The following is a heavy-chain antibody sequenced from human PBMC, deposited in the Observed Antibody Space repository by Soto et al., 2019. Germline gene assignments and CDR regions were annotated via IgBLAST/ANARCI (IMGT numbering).Heavy chain of an antibody. V-gene: IGHV5-51*01. D-gene: IGHD6-13*01. Sequence: GASLKISCQCSGYTFSNFWIAWVRQLPGKGLEYMGIIYPGDSETRYSPSFHGKVTISADRSIGTAYLQWSSLEASDSAFYCWARRPRSSPQFDDRGKGGLVTV. CDR2: IYPGDSET. CDR1: GYTFSNFW. J-gene: IGHJ4*02. CDR3: ARRPRSSPQFDD.